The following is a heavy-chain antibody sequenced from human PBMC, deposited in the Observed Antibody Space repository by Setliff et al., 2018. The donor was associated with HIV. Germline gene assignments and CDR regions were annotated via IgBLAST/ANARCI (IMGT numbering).Heavy chain of an antibody. CDR1: GYTFTAYG. CDR3: VRGYYYDKTGYGTFDI. V-gene: IGHV1-18*04. J-gene: IGHJ3*02. D-gene: IGHD3-22*01. Sequence: ASVKVSCKASGYTFTAYGITWVRQAPGQGLEWMGWMSAYSGDTKYAQKIQGRVNMTRDTSTDTAYVELRSLRFDDTALYYCVRGYYYDKTGYGTFDIWGQRTVVTVSS. CDR2: MSAYSGDT.